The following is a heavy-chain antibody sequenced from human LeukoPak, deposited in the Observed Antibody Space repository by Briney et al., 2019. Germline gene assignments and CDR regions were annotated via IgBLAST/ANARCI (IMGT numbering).Heavy chain of an antibody. D-gene: IGHD1-7*01. CDR1: GWSFSGYY. Sequence: PSETLSLTCAVYGWSFSGYYWSWIRQPPGKGLEWIGEINHSGSTNYNPSLKSRVTISVDTSKNQFSLKLSSVTAADTAVYYCARERGGYFRITGTYYYYLDVWGKGTTVTASS. CDR3: ARERGGYFRITGTYYYYLDV. J-gene: IGHJ6*03. CDR2: INHSGST. V-gene: IGHV4-34*01.